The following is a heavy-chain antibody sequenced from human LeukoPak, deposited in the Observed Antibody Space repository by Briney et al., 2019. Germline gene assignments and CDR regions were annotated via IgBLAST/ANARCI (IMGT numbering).Heavy chain of an antibody. CDR3: ARGLPLGYCTYGVCYPPKHFDF. D-gene: IGHD2-8*01. Sequence: ASVKVSCKASGYTFTCYYMHWVRQAPGQGLEWMGWINPNSGGTNYAQKFQGRVTMTRDTSISTAYMELSSLTSDDTAVYFCARGLPLGYCTYGVCYPPKHFDFWGQGTLVTVSS. V-gene: IGHV1-2*02. CDR1: GYTFTCYY. J-gene: IGHJ4*02. CDR2: INPNSGGT.